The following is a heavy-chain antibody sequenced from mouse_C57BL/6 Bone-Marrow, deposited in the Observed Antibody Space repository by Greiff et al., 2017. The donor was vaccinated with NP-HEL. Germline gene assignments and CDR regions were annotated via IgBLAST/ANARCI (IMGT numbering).Heavy chain of an antibody. CDR1: GYAFTNYL. Sequence: VKLQESGAELVRPGTSVKVSCKASGYAFTNYLIEWVKQRPGQGLEWIGVINPGSGGTNYNEKFKGKATLTADKSSSTAYMQLSSLTSEDSAVYFCARRVYYDYDGWFAYWGQGTLVTVSA. V-gene: IGHV1-54*01. J-gene: IGHJ3*01. CDR3: ARRVYYDYDGWFAY. D-gene: IGHD2-4*01. CDR2: INPGSGGT.